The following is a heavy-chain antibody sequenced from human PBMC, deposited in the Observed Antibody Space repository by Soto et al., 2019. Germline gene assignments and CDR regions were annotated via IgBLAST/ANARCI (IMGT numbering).Heavy chain of an antibody. CDR3: ARDPTSRISGMDV. CDR1: GYTFTSYY. V-gene: IGHV1-46*01. Sequence: QVQLVQSGAEVKKPGASVKVSCKAAGYTFTSYYMHWVRQAPGQGLEWMGIINPSSGSKSYEQKFQGRGTMTRDTSTSTVYMELSSLRSEDTALYYCARDPTSRISGMDVWGQGTTVTVSS. CDR2: INPSSGSK. J-gene: IGHJ6*02. D-gene: IGHD2-15*01.